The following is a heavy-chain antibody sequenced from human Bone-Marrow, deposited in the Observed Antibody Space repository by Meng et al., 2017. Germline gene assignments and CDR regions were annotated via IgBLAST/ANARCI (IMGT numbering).Heavy chain of an antibody. J-gene: IGHJ4*02. Sequence: VQVQESGPGLGKPSQTLSLTFTVSGGSTSSGGYYCSWIRQHPGKGLEWIGYIYYSGSTYYNPSLKSRVTISVDTSKNQFSLKLSSVTAADTAVYYCARAPTSGQWPARKFDYWGQGTLVTVSS. CDR3: ARAPTSGQWPARKFDY. CDR2: IYYSGST. V-gene: IGHV4-31*03. CDR1: GGSTSSGGYY. D-gene: IGHD6-19*01.